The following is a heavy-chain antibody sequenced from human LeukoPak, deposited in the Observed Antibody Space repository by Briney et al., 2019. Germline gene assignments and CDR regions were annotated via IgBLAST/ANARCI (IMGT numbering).Heavy chain of an antibody. CDR2: ISGSGTST. V-gene: IGHV3-23*01. CDR3: AKVNYYESSDIGLFDY. J-gene: IGHJ4*02. Sequence: GGSLRLSCAASGFTFSSYAMSWVRQAPGKGLEWVSGISGSGTSTFYADSVRGRFTISRDHSKNTLYLQMNSLRAGDTVVYYCAKVNYYESSDIGLFDYWGQGTLVTVSS. CDR1: GFTFSSYA. D-gene: IGHD3-22*01.